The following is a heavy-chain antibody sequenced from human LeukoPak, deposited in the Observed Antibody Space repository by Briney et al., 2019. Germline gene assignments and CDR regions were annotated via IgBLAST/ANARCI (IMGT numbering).Heavy chain of an antibody. CDR2: MNPNSGNT. J-gene: IGHJ5*02. CDR1: GYTFTSYD. D-gene: IGHD6-6*01. CDR3: ARSYSSSSDWFDP. V-gene: IGHV1-8*03. Sequence: VSVKVSCKASGYTFTSYDINWVRQATGQGLEWMGWMNPNSGNTGYAQKFQGRVTITRNTSISTAYMELSSLRSEDTAVYYCARSYSSSSDWFDPWGQGTLVTVSS.